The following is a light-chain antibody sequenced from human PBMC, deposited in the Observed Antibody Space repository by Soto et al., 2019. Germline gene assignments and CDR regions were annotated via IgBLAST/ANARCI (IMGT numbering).Light chain of an antibody. Sequence: QSVLTQPPSASGTPGQRVTISCSGSSSNIGSNYVYWYQQLQGTAPKLLIYRNNPRPSGVPDRFSGSKSGTSASLAISGIRAEDEADYYCAAWDDRLSGRVFGGGTKLTVL. V-gene: IGLV1-47*01. CDR2: RNN. CDR1: SSNIGSNY. J-gene: IGLJ2*01. CDR3: AAWDDRLSGRV.